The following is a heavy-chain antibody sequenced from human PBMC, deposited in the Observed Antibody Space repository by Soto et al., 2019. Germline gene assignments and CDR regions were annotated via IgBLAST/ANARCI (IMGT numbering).Heavy chain of an antibody. CDR3: VRAAYCGSGGYYNFDY. J-gene: IGHJ4*02. CDR2: LKSDTSDT. D-gene: IGHD2-21*01. Sequence: QVHLVQSGAEVKKPGASVKVSCRAAGYTFSDHYLHWVRQAPEKGLEWMGWLKSDTSDTTYAQDFQGRVTMTRDTSISTIYMELSSLTSDDTAIYYCVRAAYCGSGGYYNFDYWGQGTLVTVSS. CDR1: GYTFSDHY. V-gene: IGHV1-2*02.